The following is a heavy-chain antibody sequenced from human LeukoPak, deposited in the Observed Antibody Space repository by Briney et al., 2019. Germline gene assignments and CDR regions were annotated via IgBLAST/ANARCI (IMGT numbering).Heavy chain of an antibody. CDR3: AKGSSSSRPYYFDY. V-gene: IGHV3-23*01. CDR2: ITDSGGNT. D-gene: IGHD6-6*01. Sequence: GGSLRLSCAASEFPFRNYAMSWVRQAPGKGLEWVSAITDSGGNTYHADSVKGRFTISRDNSKNTLFFQMYSLRVEDTAVYYCAKGSSSSRPYYFDYWGQGTLVTVSS. J-gene: IGHJ4*02. CDR1: EFPFRNYA.